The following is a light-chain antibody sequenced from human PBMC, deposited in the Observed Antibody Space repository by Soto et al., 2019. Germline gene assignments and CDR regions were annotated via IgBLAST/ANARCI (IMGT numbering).Light chain of an antibody. CDR2: GAS. J-gene: IGKJ4*01. V-gene: IGKV3-15*01. Sequence: EIVMTQSPATLSVSPGERATLSCRASQSVSSNLAWYQQKPGQAPRLLIYGASTRATGIPARFSGSWSGTEFTLTISSLQSEDVAVYYCQQYNNWPLTFSGGTKVEIK. CDR3: QQYNNWPLT. CDR1: QSVSSN.